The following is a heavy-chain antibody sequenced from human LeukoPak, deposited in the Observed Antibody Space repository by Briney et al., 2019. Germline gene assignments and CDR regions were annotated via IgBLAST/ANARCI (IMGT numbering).Heavy chain of an antibody. V-gene: IGHV3-23*01. J-gene: IGHJ4*02. CDR2: ISGSGGST. Sequence: GGSLRLSCAASGFTFSSYAMSWVRQAPGKGLEWVSAISGSGGSTYYADSVKGRFTISRDNSKNTLYLQMNSLRAEDTAVYYCAKAYSYTYYYDSSGYYGFGYWGQGTLVTVSS. D-gene: IGHD3-22*01. CDR1: GFTFSSYA. CDR3: AKAYSYTYYYDSSGYYGFGY.